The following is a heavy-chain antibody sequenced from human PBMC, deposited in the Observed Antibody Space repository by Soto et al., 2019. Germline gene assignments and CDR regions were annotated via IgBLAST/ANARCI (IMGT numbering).Heavy chain of an antibody. CDR2: ISHIGSV. Sequence: QVLLQESGPGLVQPSGTLSLSCVVSGVSISSNYYWGWVRQPPGKGLEWLGDISHIGSVNYNPSLKGRSTITMDKSQNQFSLKVNSVAAAETAVYYCARSFGLYAIDYWGQGTLVIVSS. J-gene: IGHJ4*02. CDR3: ARSFGLYAIDY. V-gene: IGHV4-4*02. CDR1: GVSISSNYY. D-gene: IGHD6-19*01.